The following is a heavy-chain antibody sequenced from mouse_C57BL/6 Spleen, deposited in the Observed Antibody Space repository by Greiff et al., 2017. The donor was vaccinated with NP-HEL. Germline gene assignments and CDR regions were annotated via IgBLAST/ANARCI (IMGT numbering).Heavy chain of an antibody. CDR3: AVSDGSSPYAFDY. Sequence: VKLQESGAELVKPGASVKLSCKSSGSTFTSYWMHWVKPRPGQGLEWIGMIHPNSGSTNSNEKFKSKATLTVYQSSSNAYKRLSILPSEDSSVYYCAVSDGSSPYAFDYWGQGTSGTVSS. D-gene: IGHD1-1*01. V-gene: IGHV1-64*01. J-gene: IGHJ4*01. CDR2: IHPNSGST. CDR1: GSTFTSYW.